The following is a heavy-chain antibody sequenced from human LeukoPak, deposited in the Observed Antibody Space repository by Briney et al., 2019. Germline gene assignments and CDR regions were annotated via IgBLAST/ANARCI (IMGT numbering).Heavy chain of an antibody. Sequence: SETLSLTCDVHGGSFSGYYWSWIRQPPGKGLEWIGEVTHSGSTYYNPSLKSRATVFLDMSKNQFSLRVTSVTAADTAVYYCARRGKDGCSYGGRGNYYMDVWAKGTTVTISS. CDR1: GGSFSGYY. D-gene: IGHD5-24*01. CDR3: ARRGKDGCSYGGRGNYYMDV. J-gene: IGHJ6*03. V-gene: IGHV4-34*01. CDR2: VTHSGST.